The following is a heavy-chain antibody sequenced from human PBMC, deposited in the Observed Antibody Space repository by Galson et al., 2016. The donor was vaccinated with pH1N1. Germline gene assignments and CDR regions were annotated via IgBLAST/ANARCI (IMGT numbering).Heavy chain of an antibody. J-gene: IGHJ4*02. D-gene: IGHD6-6*01. CDR2: IKSTTDGGTI. CDR1: SFSNTW. Sequence: SFSNTWMNWVRQAPGKGLEWVGRIKSTTDGGTIDYAAPVKGRFTISRDDSKNALYLQMNSLKTEDTALYYCTTDSTPHSDSSSYFDYWGQGTLITVSS. CDR3: TTDSTPHSDSSSYFDY. V-gene: IGHV3-15*01.